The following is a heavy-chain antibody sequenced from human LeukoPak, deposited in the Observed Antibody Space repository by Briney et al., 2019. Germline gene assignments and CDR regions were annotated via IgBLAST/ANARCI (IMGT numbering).Heavy chain of an antibody. CDR3: ARTRIAAAGTIFDY. J-gene: IGHJ4*02. CDR2: IYYSGST. Sequence: SETLSLTCTVSGGSITSSSYYWGWIRQPPGKGLEWIGSIYYSGSTCYKPSLKSRVTISVDTSKNQVSLKLSSVTAADTAVYYCARTRIAAAGTIFDYWGQGTLVTVSS. V-gene: IGHV4-39*01. CDR1: GGSITSSSYY. D-gene: IGHD6-13*01.